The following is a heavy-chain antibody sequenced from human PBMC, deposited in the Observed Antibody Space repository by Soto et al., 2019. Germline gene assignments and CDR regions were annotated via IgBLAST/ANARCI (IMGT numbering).Heavy chain of an antibody. CDR1: GFTFSTYG. Sequence: PGGSLRLSCAASGFTFSTYGMHWVRQAPGKGLEWVAVISFDGKKKYYADSVKGRFSISRDNSKNTVSLQINSLGAEDTAVYYCAKNRRMIVAVIDAFDNWGQGTMVTVSS. V-gene: IGHV3-30*18. J-gene: IGHJ3*02. CDR3: AKNRRMIVAVIDAFDN. CDR2: ISFDGKKK. D-gene: IGHD3-22*01.